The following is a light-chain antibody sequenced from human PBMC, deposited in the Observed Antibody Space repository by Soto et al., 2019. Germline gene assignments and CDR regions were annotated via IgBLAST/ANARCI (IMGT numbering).Light chain of an antibody. CDR2: AAF. J-gene: IGKJ3*01. Sequence: DIQMTQSPSSLSASVGDKVTITCRASQSITNYLNWYQQKPGKAPKLLIFAAFNLQSGVPSRFSGGASGTEFTLTISSLQPEDSATYYCQQSYGSPFAFGPGTKVDVK. CDR3: QQSYGSPFA. V-gene: IGKV1-39*01. CDR1: QSITNY.